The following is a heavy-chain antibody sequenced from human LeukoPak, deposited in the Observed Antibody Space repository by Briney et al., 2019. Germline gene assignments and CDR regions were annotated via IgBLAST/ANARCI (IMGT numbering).Heavy chain of an antibody. J-gene: IGHJ5*02. D-gene: IGHD3-10*01. CDR1: GGSISSGNG. V-gene: IGHV4-4*02. Sequence: NPSGTLSLTCAVSGGSISSGNGWSWVRQPPGEGLEWIGEVYHTGSTSYNPSLKRRVTMSVDNSWNQFSLILTAVTAADTAVYHCARGTPRYYGSDSYYLGSYFDPWGPGALVTVCS. CDR2: VYHTGST. CDR3: ARGTPRYYGSDSYYLGSYFDP.